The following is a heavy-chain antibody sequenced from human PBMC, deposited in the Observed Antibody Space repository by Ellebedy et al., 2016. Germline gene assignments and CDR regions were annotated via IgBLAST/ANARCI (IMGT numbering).Heavy chain of an antibody. J-gene: IGHJ4*02. CDR1: GYSMSSNKY. D-gene: IGHD1-26*01. CDR2: VHHNGST. V-gene: IGHV4-38-2*02. Sequence: SETLSLTCIVSGYSMSSNKYWGWIRQAPGKGPEWIGGVHHNGSTDYKSSLKSRVSISVDTSKNQFSLQLNSVTAADTAVYYCARDSSDTRRLFDYWGQGILVTVSS. CDR3: ARDSSDTRRLFDY.